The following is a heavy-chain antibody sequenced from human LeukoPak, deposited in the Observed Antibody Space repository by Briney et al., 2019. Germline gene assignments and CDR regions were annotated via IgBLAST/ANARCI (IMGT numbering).Heavy chain of an antibody. CDR2: ISSSSSYI. D-gene: IGHD5-24*01. CDR1: GFTFSSYS. Sequence: GGSLRLSCAASGFTFSSYSMNWVRQAPGKGLEWVSSISSSSSYIYYAHSVKGRFTISRDNAKNSLYLQMNSLRAEDTAVYYCARDLRLQQYYFDYWGQGTLVTVSS. V-gene: IGHV3-21*01. J-gene: IGHJ4*02. CDR3: ARDLRLQQYYFDY.